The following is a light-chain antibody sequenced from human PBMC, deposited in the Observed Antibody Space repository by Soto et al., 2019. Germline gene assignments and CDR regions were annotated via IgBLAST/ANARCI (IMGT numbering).Light chain of an antibody. CDR1: QSVGSN. CDR2: GAS. Sequence: EIVMTQSPATLSVSPGERATLSCRASQSVGSNLAWYQQKAGQAPRLLIYGASTRATGIPARFSGSGSGTEFTLTISSLQSEDFAVYYCQQYNNWPPLTFGGGTKVDIK. J-gene: IGKJ4*01. V-gene: IGKV3-15*01. CDR3: QQYNNWPPLT.